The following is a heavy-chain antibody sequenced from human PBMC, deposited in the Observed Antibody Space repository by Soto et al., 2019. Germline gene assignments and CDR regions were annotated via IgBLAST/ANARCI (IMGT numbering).Heavy chain of an antibody. CDR1: GGSISSSSYY. D-gene: IGHD3-16*01. V-gene: IGHV4-39*02. CDR3: AKDASFTSGHMDV. Sequence: SETLCLTCTVSGGSISSSSYYWGWIRQPPGKGLEWIGSIYYSGSTYYNPSLKSRVTISVDTSKNQFSLKLSSVTAEDTAVYYCAKDASFTSGHMDVWGKGTTVTVSS. J-gene: IGHJ6*03. CDR2: IYYSGST.